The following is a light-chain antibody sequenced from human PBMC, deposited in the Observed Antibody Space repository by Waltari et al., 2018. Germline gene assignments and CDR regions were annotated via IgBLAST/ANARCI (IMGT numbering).Light chain of an antibody. V-gene: IGKV1-39*01. CDR2: KSS. CDR1: ENVNNY. Sequence: DIQMTQSPSSLSASVGDRVTITCRASENVNNYLNWYHQKPGKAPKLLIYKSSTLQSGVPSRFSGSGSGTDYTFTISSLQSEDVATYYCQHNYGTPPWKFGQGTKVEIK. CDR3: QHNYGTPPWK. J-gene: IGKJ1*01.